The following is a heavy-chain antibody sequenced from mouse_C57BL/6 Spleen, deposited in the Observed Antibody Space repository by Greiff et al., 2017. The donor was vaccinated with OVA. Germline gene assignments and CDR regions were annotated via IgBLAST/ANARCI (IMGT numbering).Heavy chain of an antibody. J-gene: IGHJ2*01. CDR1: GFTFSDYY. V-gene: IGHV5-16*01. CDR2: INYDGSST. D-gene: IGHD1-1*01. Sequence: DVKLVESEGGLVQPGSSMKLSCTASGFTFSDYYMAWVRQVPEKGLEWVANINYDGSSTYYLDSLKSRFIISRDNAKNILYLQMSSLKSEDTATYYCARGSDYGSYFDYWGQGTTLTVSS. CDR3: ARGSDYGSYFDY.